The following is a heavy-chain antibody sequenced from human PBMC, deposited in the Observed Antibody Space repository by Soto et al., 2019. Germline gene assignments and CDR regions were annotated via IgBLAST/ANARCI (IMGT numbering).Heavy chain of an antibody. Sequence: ASVKVSCKASGYTFTGYYMHWVRQAPGQGLEWMGWINPNSGGTNYAQKFQGWVTMTRDTSISTAYMELSRLRSDDTAVYYCARAQNSMTTLWWDYWGQGTLVTVSS. D-gene: IGHD2-8*02. V-gene: IGHV1-2*04. CDR3: ARAQNSMTTLWWDY. J-gene: IGHJ4*02. CDR1: GYTFTGYY. CDR2: INPNSGGT.